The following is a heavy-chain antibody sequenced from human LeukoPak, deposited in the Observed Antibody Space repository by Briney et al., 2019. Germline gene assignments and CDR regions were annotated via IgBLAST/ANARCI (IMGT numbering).Heavy chain of an antibody. Sequence: SETLSLTSAVYGGSFSGYYWSWIRQPPGKGLECLGEINHSGSTNYNPSLKSRVTISVDTSKNQFSLKLSSVTAADTAVYYCARAPLYSGSYYFNCWGQGTLVTVSS. CDR1: GGSFSGYY. J-gene: IGHJ4*02. CDR3: ARAPLYSGSYYFNC. V-gene: IGHV4-34*01. CDR2: INHSGST. D-gene: IGHD1-26*01.